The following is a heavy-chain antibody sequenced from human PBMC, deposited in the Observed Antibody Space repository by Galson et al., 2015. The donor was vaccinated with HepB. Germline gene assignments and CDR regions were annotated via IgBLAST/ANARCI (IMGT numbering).Heavy chain of an antibody. V-gene: IGHV3-23*01. Sequence: SLRLSCAASGFTFSSYAMSWVRQAPGKGLEWVSAISGSGGSTYYAASVKGRFTISRDKSKNTLYLQMNSLRAEDTAVYYCAKALHVQQQLPGGFDPWGQGTLVTVSS. CDR3: AKALHVQQQLPGGFDP. CDR2: ISGSGGST. D-gene: IGHD6-13*01. CDR1: GFTFSSYA. J-gene: IGHJ5*02.